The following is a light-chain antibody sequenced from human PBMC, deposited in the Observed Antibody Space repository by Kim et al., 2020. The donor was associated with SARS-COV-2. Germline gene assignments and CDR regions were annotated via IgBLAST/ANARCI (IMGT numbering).Light chain of an antibody. CDR3: HQYDNWPPFT. Sequence: EVVMTQSPATLSVSPGASATLSCRASQSVKKNIAWYQQRPGQGPRLLIYGASTRATGIPARFSGSGSGTEFTLTITDLQSEDFAVYYCHQYDNWPPFTFGPGTKVDIK. J-gene: IGKJ3*01. CDR1: QSVKKN. CDR2: GAS. V-gene: IGKV3D-15*01.